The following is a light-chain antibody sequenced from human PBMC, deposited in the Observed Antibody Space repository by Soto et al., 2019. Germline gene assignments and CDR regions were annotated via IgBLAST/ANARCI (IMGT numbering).Light chain of an antibody. CDR3: SSYATSGTPWV. CDR1: SSDIGAYNF. V-gene: IGLV2-14*01. CDR2: AVS. J-gene: IGLJ3*02. Sequence: QSALTQPASVSGSPGQSITISCAGTSSDIGAYNFVSWYQQRPGKAPKLMIFAVSDRPSGVSDRFSGSKSGYTASLTISGLQSDDEAFYYCSSYATSGTPWVFGGGTKLTV.